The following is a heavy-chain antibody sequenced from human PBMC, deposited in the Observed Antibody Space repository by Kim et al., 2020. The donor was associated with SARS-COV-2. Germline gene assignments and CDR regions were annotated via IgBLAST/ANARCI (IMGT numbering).Heavy chain of an antibody. Sequence: GGSLRLSCAASGFTFSSYGMHWVRQAPGKGLEWVAVISYDGSNKYYADSVKGRFTISRDNSKNTLYLQMNSLRAEDTAVYYCARSGQLWEYYFDYWGQGTLVTVSS. J-gene: IGHJ4*02. V-gene: IGHV3-33*05. CDR3: ARSGQLWEYYFDY. CDR1: GFTFSSYG. D-gene: IGHD5-18*01. CDR2: ISYDGSNK.